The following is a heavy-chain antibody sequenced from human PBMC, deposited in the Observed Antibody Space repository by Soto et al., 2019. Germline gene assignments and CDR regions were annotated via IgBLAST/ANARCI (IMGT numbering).Heavy chain of an antibody. V-gene: IGHV4-34*12. J-gene: IGHJ3*02. CDR1: GGSFSGYY. D-gene: IGHD3-10*01. CDR3: ARPYGSGSYLVAFDI. CDR2: IIHSGST. Sequence: PSETLSLTCAVYGGSFSGYYWSWIRQPPGKGLEWIGEIIHSGSTNYNPSLKSRVTISVDTSKNQFSLKLSSVTAADTAVYYCARPYGSGSYLVAFDIWGQGTMVTVSS.